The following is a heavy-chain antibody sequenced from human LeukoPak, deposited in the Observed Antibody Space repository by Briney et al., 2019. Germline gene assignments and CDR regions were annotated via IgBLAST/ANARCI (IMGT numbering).Heavy chain of an antibody. J-gene: IGHJ5*02. Sequence: ASVKVSCKASGYTFTGYYLHWVRQAPGQGLEWMGWINPNSGGTNYAQKFQGRVTMTRDTSITTAYMELSRLRSDDTGVYYCAKNLGAVAATNWFDPWGQGTLVTVSS. D-gene: IGHD6-19*01. CDR3: AKNLGAVAATNWFDP. V-gene: IGHV1-2*02. CDR2: INPNSGGT. CDR1: GYTFTGYY.